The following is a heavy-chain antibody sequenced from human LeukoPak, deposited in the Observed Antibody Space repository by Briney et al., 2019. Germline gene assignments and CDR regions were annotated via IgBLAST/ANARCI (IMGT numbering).Heavy chain of an antibody. CDR3: ARGYSYGSFDY. J-gene: IGHJ4*02. CDR2: IYTSGST. V-gene: IGHV4-4*07. CDR1: GGSISSYY. Sequence: PSETLSLTCTVPGGSISSYYWSWIRQPAGKGLEWIGRIYTSGSTNYNPSLKSRVTISVDTSKNQFSLKLSSVTAADTAVYYCARGYSYGSFDYWGQGTLVTVSS. D-gene: IGHD5-18*01.